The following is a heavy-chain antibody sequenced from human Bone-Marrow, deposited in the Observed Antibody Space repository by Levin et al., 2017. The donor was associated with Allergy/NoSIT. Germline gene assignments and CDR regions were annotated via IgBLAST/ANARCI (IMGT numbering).Heavy chain of an antibody. V-gene: IGHV4-59*01. CDR3: ARDQDDGYNPYGMDV. Sequence: PSETLSLTCTVSGGSISGFYWSWIRQPPGKGLEWIGYIYYRGATNYNPSLKSRVTFSVDTSNNEVSLKLHSVTAADTAVYYCARDQDDGYNPYGMDVWGQGTTVIVSS. CDR1: GGSISGFY. CDR2: IYYRGAT. D-gene: IGHD5-24*01. J-gene: IGHJ6*02.